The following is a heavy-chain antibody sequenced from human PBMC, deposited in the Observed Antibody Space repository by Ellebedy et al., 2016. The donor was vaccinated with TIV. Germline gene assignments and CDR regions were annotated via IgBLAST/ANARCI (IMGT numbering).Heavy chain of an antibody. CDR2: IIPIFGSA. CDR1: GGIFSTYA. V-gene: IGHV1-69*13. D-gene: IGHD1-26*01. CDR3: ARGRQQQQLLWDWFHP. J-gene: IGHJ5*02. Sequence: AASVKVSCKASGGIFSTYAISWLRQVSGQGPEWMGGIIPIFGSANYAQQFQGRITITADESTTTVYMELNRLTPDDTAMYFCARGRQQQQLLWDWFHPWGQGTLVTVSS.